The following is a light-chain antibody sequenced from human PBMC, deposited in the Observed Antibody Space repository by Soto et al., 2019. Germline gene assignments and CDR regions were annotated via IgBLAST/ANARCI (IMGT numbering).Light chain of an antibody. V-gene: IGKV1-33*01. CDR1: RNVNDY. J-gene: IGKJ5*01. CDR2: DAS. Sequence: NQMSQSTSTLSASVEDRVTITYQASRNVNDYLNWYQQKPGRAPKLLIYDASNWETGIPSRFRGSGSGTDFTLTISRLEPEDFAAYYCQQHENWPTFGQGTRLEI. CDR3: QQHENWPT.